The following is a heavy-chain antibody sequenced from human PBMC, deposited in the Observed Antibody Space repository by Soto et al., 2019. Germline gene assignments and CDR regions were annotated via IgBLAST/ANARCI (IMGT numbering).Heavy chain of an antibody. J-gene: IGHJ4*02. CDR3: AAGEASSRNLAPYFLDF. CDR1: GGSMRNYF. Sequence: SETLSLTCTVSGGSMRNYFWTWIRQPPGKGLEWIGYIHYSGTTSFFPSYNPSLRSRVTISEDTSKNQFSLKLLSVTTADTAVYFCAAGEASSRNLAPYFLDFWGQGTLVTVSS. V-gene: IGHV4-59*01. D-gene: IGHD6-13*01. CDR2: IHYSGTT.